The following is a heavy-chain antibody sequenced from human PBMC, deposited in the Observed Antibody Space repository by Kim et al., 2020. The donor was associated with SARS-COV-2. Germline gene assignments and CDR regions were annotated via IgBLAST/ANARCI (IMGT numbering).Heavy chain of an antibody. CDR2: ISAYNGNT. Sequence: ASVKVSCKASGYTFTSYGISWVRQAPGQGLEWMGWISAYNGNTNYAQKLQGRVTMTTDTSTSTAYMELRSLRSDDTAVYYCARDKGYGSGSPPSYYYYYYMDVWGKGTTVTVPS. V-gene: IGHV1-18*01. CDR3: ARDKGYGSGSPPSYYYYYYMDV. D-gene: IGHD3-10*01. CDR1: GYTFTSYG. J-gene: IGHJ6*03.